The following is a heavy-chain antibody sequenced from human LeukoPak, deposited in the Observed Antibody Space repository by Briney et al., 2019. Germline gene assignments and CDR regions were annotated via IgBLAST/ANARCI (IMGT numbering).Heavy chain of an antibody. CDR1: GYTFTSYG. J-gene: IGHJ4*02. CDR2: ISAYNGNT. V-gene: IGHV1-18*01. Sequence: ASVKVSCKASGYTFTSYGISWVRQAPGQGLEWMGWISAYNGNTNYAQKLQGRVTMTTDTSTSTAYMELRSLRSDDTAVYYCERDGGGFGELPFDYWGQGTLVTVSS. D-gene: IGHD3-10*01. CDR3: ERDGGGFGELPFDY.